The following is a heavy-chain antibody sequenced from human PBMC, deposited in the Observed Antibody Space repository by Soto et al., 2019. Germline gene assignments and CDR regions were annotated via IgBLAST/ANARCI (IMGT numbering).Heavy chain of an antibody. CDR2: ISVFNGNT. V-gene: IGHV1-18*01. CDR1: GYTFTGYG. Sequence: QVQLVQSGAEVKKPGASVKVSCKTSGYTFTGYGINWVRQAPGHGLEWMGWISVFNGNTKYGQNIQDRVIMTTDTSTRTAYMELRSIRSEDTAVYFCGRDGSGGIIDSWGQGTMLIV. J-gene: IGHJ3*01. CDR3: GRDGSGGIIDS. D-gene: IGHD2-15*01.